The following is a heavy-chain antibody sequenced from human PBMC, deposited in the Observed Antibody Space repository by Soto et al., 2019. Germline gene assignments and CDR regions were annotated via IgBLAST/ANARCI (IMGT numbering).Heavy chain of an antibody. J-gene: IGHJ4*02. V-gene: IGHV4-39*01. CDR3: ARHVIPTYYAYVWGSYRYNRYFDY. CDR1: GGSISSSSYY. D-gene: IGHD3-16*02. CDR2: IYYSGST. Sequence: PSATLSLTCTVSGGSISSSSYYWGWIRQPPGKGLEWIGSIYYSGSTYYNPSLKSRVTISVDTSKNQFSLKLSSVTAADTAVYYCARHVIPTYYAYVWGSYRYNRYFDYCGQGTLVTVSS.